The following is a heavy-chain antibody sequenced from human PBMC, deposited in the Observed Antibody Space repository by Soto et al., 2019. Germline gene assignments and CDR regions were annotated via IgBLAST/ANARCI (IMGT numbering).Heavy chain of an antibody. CDR2: ISSSSSYT. Sequence: GGSLRLSCAASGFTFSDYYMSWIRQAPGKGLEWVSYISSSSSYTNYADSVKGRFTISRDNAKNSLYLQMNSLRAEDTAVYYCAREEDSYGPFDYWGQGTLVTVSS. D-gene: IGHD5-18*01. V-gene: IGHV3-11*06. CDR1: GFTFSDYY. J-gene: IGHJ4*02. CDR3: AREEDSYGPFDY.